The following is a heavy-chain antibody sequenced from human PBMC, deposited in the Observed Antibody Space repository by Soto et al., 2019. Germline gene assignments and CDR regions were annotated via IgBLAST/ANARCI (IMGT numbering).Heavy chain of an antibody. Sequence: KPGGSLRLSCAASGFTFTRYSMNWVRQAPGKGLEWVSSISSTTNYIYYADSMKGRFTVSRDNAKNSVYLEMNSLSAEDTAVFYCGRGGSDSPMAPGYWGQGTLVTVSS. J-gene: IGHJ4*02. CDR3: GRGGSDSPMAPGY. CDR1: GFTFTRYS. V-gene: IGHV3-21*01. CDR2: ISSTTNYI. D-gene: IGHD5-18*01.